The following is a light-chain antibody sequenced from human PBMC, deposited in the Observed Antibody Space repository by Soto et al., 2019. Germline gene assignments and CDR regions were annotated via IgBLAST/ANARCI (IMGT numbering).Light chain of an antibody. CDR1: QSVLYSSNNKNY. Sequence: DIVMTQSPDSLAVSLGERATINCKSSQSVLYSSNNKNYLAWYQQKPGQPPKRLIYWASTRKSGVPDRFSGSRFWTDFTLTTSSLQAEEVTGYYCQQYYSTPWTFGQGTKVEIK. J-gene: IGKJ1*01. V-gene: IGKV4-1*01. CDR3: QQYYSTPWT. CDR2: WAS.